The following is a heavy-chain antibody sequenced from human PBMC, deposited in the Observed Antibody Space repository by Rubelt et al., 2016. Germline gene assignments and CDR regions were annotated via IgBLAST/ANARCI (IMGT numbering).Heavy chain of an antibody. CDR2: ISAYNGNT. CDR1: GYTFTSYG. J-gene: IGHJ4*02. D-gene: IGHD3-10*01. V-gene: IGHV1-18*01. Sequence: QVQLVQSGAEVKKPGASVKVSCKASGYTFTSYGISWVRQAPGQGLEWMGWISAYNGNTNHAQKPKGRVTMTTETSTSTAYMELRSLRSDDTAVYYCARDPLPVRGVIMTPTHWGQGTLVTVSS. CDR3: ARDPLPVRGVIMTPTH.